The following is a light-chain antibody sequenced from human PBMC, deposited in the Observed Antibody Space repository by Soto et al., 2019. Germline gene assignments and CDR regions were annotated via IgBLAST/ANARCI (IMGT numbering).Light chain of an antibody. CDR2: EGS. J-gene: IGLJ2*01. CDR3: CSYAGRPL. V-gene: IGLV2-23*01. CDR1: SSDVGSYNL. Sequence: QSALTQPASVFGSPGQSITISCTGTSSDVGSYNLVSWYQQHPGKAPKLMIYEGSKRPSGVSNRFSGSKSGNTASLTISGLQAEDEADYYCCSYAGRPLFGGGTKLTVL.